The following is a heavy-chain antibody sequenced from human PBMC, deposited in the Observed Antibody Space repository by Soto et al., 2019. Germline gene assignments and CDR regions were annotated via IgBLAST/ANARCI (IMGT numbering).Heavy chain of an antibody. D-gene: IGHD2-2*01. Sequence: VSVKVSCKASGYTFTSYDINWVRQATGLGLEWMGWMNPNSGNTGYAQKFQGRVTMTRNTSISTAYMELSSLRSEDTAVYYCARVVQYQLHMDVWGKGTTVTVSS. J-gene: IGHJ6*03. CDR1: GYTFTSYD. V-gene: IGHV1-8*01. CDR2: MNPNSGNT. CDR3: ARVVQYQLHMDV.